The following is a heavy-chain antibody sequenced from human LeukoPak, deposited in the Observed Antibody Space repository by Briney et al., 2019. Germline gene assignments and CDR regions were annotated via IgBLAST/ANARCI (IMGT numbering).Heavy chain of an antibody. CDR2: MKSKTGGGTT. Sequence: GGSLTLSCAASGFTFSNAWMSWVRQAPGKGLEWVGRMKSKTGGGTTDYAAPVKGRFTISRDDSKNTLYLQMNSLKTEDTAVYYCTTGHPIRTSWTPPYCYYYYYMDVWGKGTTVTVSS. CDR3: TTGHPIRTSWTPPYCYYYYYMDV. D-gene: IGHD2-2*01. CDR1: GFTFSNAW. J-gene: IGHJ6*03. V-gene: IGHV3-15*01.